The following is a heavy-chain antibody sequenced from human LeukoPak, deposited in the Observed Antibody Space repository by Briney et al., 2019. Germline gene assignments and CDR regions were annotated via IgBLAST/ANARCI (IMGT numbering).Heavy chain of an antibody. CDR2: IYHSGST. CDR3: ARLSSIVVVIPPYWYFDL. J-gene: IGHJ2*01. V-gene: IGHV4-4*02. Sequence: SETLSLTCAVSGGSISSSNWWGWVRQPPGKGLEWIGEIYHSGSTNYNPSLKSRVTISVDKSKNQFSLKLSSVTAADTAVYYCARLSSIVVVIPPYWYFDLWGRGTLVTVSS. CDR1: GGSISSSNW. D-gene: IGHD3-22*01.